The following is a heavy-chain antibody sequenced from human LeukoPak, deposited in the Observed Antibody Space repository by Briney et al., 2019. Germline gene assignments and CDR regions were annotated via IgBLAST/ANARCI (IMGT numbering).Heavy chain of an antibody. D-gene: IGHD4-17*01. CDR1: GFIFSSYV. Sequence: PGGSLRLSCVASGFIFSSYVMSWVCQAPGKGLEWVSAITGSGGSTYYADSVKGRFTISRDNSKNTLYLQMNSLRAEDTAVYYCAKKADPYDWGQGTLVTVSS. CDR2: ITGSGGST. CDR3: AKKADPYD. J-gene: IGHJ4*02. V-gene: IGHV3-23*01.